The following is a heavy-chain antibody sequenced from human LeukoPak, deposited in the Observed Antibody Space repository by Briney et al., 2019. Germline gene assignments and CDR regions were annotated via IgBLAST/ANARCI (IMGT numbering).Heavy chain of an antibody. V-gene: IGHV3-9*01. D-gene: IGHD6-13*01. CDR1: GFTFDDYA. CDR3: ARSSLQTGMDV. Sequence: GRSLRLSCAASGFTFDDYAMHWVRQAPGKGLEWVSGISWNSGSIGYADSVKGRFTISRDNAKNSLYLQMNSLRAEDTALYYCARSSLQTGMDVWGQGTTVTVSS. CDR2: ISWNSGSI. J-gene: IGHJ6*02.